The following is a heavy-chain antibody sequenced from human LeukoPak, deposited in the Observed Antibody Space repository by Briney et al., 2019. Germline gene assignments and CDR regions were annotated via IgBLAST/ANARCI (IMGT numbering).Heavy chain of an antibody. CDR1: GGSISSGGYS. J-gene: IGHJ4*02. V-gene: IGHV4-30-2*01. D-gene: IGHD5-18*01. Sequence: SETLSLTCAVSGGSISSGGYSWSWIRQPPGKGLEWIGYIYHSGSTYYNPSLKSRVTISVDRSKNQFSLKLSSVTAADTAVYYCARDRGDTAMAHPFDYWGQGTLVTVSS. CDR3: ARDRGDTAMAHPFDY. CDR2: IYHSGST.